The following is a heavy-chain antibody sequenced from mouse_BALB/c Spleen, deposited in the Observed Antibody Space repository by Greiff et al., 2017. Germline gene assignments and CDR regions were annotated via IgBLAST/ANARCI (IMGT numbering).Heavy chain of an antibody. Sequence: VQLVESGAELARPGASVKLSCKASGYTFTDYYINWVKQRTGQGLEWIGEIYPGSGNTYYNEKFKGKATLTADKSSSTAYMQLSSLTSEDSAVYFCARSGTVVGFDYWGQGTTLTVSS. J-gene: IGHJ2*01. CDR1: GYTFTDYY. V-gene: IGHV1-77*01. CDR3: ARSGTVVGFDY. CDR2: IYPGSGNT. D-gene: IGHD1-1*01.